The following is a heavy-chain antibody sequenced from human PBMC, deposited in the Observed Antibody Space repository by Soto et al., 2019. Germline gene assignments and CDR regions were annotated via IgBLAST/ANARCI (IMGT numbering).Heavy chain of an antibody. Sequence: EVQLVESGGDLVKPGGSVRLSCIVSGLKFSDAWMSWVRQVPGKGLEWVGRIKSVGSGGTRDYAAPVRGRFTISRDDSKNTVYLQMDSLKTEDTAMYYCCCCGSINYYFNQWGQGTLVTVSS. J-gene: IGHJ4*02. CDR2: IKSVGSGGTR. CDR3: CCCGSINYYFNQ. V-gene: IGHV3-15*01. D-gene: IGHD2-21*01. CDR1: GLKFSDAW.